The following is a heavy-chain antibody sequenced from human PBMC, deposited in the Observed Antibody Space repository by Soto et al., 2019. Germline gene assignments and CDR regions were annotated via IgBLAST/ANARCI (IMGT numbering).Heavy chain of an antibody. CDR2: INAGNGNT. J-gene: IGHJ2*01. CDR3: ARGEHSAYDFWSGSPWYFDL. CDR1: GYTFTSYA. Sequence: AASVKVSCKASGYTFTSYAMHWVRQAPGQRLEWMGWINAGNGNTKYSQKFQGRVTITRDTSASTAYMELSSLRSEDTAVYYCARGEHSAYDFWSGSPWYFDLWGRGTLVTVSS. D-gene: IGHD3-3*01. V-gene: IGHV1-3*01.